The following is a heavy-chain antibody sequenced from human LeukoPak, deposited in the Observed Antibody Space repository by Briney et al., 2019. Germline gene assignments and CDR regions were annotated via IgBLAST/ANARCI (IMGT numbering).Heavy chain of an antibody. D-gene: IGHD3-10*01. J-gene: IGHJ4*02. CDR2: IYYSGTT. Sequence: SETLSLTCAVYGGSFSGYYWSWIRQPPGKGLEWIGYIYYSGTTNYNPSLKSRVTISVDTSKNQFSLKLSSVTAADTAVYYCARDHYYGSGSYYNPLDYWGQGTLVTVSS. CDR1: GGSFSGYY. V-gene: IGHV4-59*12. CDR3: ARDHYYGSGSYYNPLDY.